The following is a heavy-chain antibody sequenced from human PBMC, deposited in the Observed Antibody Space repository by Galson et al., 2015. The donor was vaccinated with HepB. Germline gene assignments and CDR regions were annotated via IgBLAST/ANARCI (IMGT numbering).Heavy chain of an antibody. J-gene: IGHJ4*02. CDR2: VTGDGSGT. V-gene: IGHV3-74*01. D-gene: IGHD2-15*01. Sequence: SLRLSCAASGFTLSSYGMHWVRHAPGKGLVWVSRVTGDGSGTDYADTVKGRFTTSRDNAKSTLHLQMNSLRAEDTAVYYCARRERDCSGGGCYYFFDYWGQGTLVTVSS. CDR1: GFTLSSYG. CDR3: ARRERDCSGGGCYYFFDY.